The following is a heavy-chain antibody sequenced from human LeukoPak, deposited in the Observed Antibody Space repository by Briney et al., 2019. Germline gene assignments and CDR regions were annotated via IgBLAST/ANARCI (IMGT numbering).Heavy chain of an antibody. Sequence: GGSLRLSCAASGFTFSNYAVMWVRQAPGQGLEWVSAITSGGSPRYADSVEGRFTISRDNSKNTLYLQMNSLKTEDTAQYFCARDPNGDYIGAFEFWGQGTGVTVSS. V-gene: IGHV3-23*01. D-gene: IGHD4-17*01. CDR2: ITSGGSP. J-gene: IGHJ3*01. CDR3: ARDPNGDYIGAFEF. CDR1: GFTFSNYA.